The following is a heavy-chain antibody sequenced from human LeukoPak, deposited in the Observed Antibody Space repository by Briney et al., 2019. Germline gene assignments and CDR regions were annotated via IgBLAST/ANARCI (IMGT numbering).Heavy chain of an antibody. V-gene: IGHV1-3*01. CDR2: INAGNGNT. J-gene: IGHJ4*02. D-gene: IGHD6-19*01. CDR3: ARVKMGVSSGPNRYFDY. Sequence: GASVKVSYKASGYTFTGYYMHWVRQAPGQGLEWMGWINAGNGNTKYSQKFQGRVTITRDTSASTAYMELGSLRSEDTAVYYCARVKMGVSSGPNRYFDYWGQGTLVTVSS. CDR1: GYTFTGYY.